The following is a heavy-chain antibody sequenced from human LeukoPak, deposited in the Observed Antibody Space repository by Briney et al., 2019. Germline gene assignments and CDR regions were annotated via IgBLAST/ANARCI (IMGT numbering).Heavy chain of an antibody. J-gene: IGHJ6*03. CDR3: ARAYDFPLEGYYYMDV. Sequence: SETLSLTCTVSGGSISSGSYYWSWIRQPAGKGLEWIGRIYTSGSTNYNPSLKGRVPISVDTSKNQFSLKLSSVTAADTAVYYCARAYDFPLEGYYYMDVWGKGTTVTVSS. CDR1: GGSISSGSYY. CDR2: IYTSGST. D-gene: IGHD3-3*01. V-gene: IGHV4-61*02.